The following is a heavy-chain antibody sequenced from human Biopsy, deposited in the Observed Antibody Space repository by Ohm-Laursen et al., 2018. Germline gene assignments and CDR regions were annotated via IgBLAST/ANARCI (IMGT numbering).Heavy chain of an antibody. CDR2: IYYSGST. CDR1: GGSMSSYY. Sequence: GTLSLTCIVSGGSMSSYYWTWIRQPPGKGLEWIGYIYYSGSTNYNPSLKSRVTISVDTSKNQFSLRLNSVTAADTAVYYCARATNSTGWPYYYFYGMDVWGQGTTVTVSS. CDR3: ARATNSTGWPYYYFYGMDV. D-gene: IGHD2/OR15-2a*01. V-gene: IGHV4-59*01. J-gene: IGHJ6*02.